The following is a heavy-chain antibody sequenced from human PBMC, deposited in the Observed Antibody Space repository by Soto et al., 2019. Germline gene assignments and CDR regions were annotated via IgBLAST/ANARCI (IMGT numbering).Heavy chain of an antibody. D-gene: IGHD3-10*01. CDR2: IYNSDNS. CDR3: ATGSGSYLFDL. Sequence: PXXTLSLPFTVSGASITTYYWRWIRQPPGKGLEWIGYIYNSDNSNYNPSFRSRVTISIDTSKNQFSLNLRYVTAADTAIYYCATGSGSYLFDLWGPGTLVTVSS. V-gene: IGHV4-59*01. J-gene: IGHJ4*02. CDR1: GASITTYY.